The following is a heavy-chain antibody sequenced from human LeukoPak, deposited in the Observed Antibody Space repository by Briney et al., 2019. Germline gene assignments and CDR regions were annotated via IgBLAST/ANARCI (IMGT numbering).Heavy chain of an antibody. D-gene: IGHD6-13*01. Sequence: SETLSLTCAVYGGSFSGYYWSWIRQPPGKGLEWIGEINHSGSTNYNPSLKSRVTISVDTSKNQFSLKLSSVTAADTAVYYCARGSGSSFDYWGQGTLVTVSS. J-gene: IGHJ4*02. V-gene: IGHV4-34*01. CDR1: GGSFSGYY. CDR3: ARGSGSSFDY. CDR2: INHSGST.